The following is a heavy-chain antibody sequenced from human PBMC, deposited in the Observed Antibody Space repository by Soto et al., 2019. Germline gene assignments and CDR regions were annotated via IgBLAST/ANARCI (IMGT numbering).Heavy chain of an antibody. V-gene: IGHV4-34*01. D-gene: IGHD6-13*01. CDR2: INHSGST. J-gene: IGHJ2*01. CDR3: ARDRRPPQHWYFYV. Sequence: QVHLQQWGAGLLKPSETLSLTCAVYGGSFRDYYWSWIRQPPGKGLEWIGEINHSGSTNYNPSLKRRYTVSVDTSKNQFPLTVNSVTAADTAVYYCARDRRPPQHWYFYVWGRGTLVTVSS. CDR1: GGSFRDYY.